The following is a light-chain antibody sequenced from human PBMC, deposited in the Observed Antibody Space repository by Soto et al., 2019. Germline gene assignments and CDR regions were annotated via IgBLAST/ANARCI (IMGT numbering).Light chain of an antibody. CDR1: QSLVHSDGTTY. J-gene: IGKJ5*01. V-gene: IGKV2-30*02. Sequence: DVVMTQSPLSLPVPLGQPASISCSSSQSLVHSDGTTYLSWFQQRPGQSPRRLIYQVSHRDSGVPDRFSGGGSGTDFTLKISRVEAEDVGAYYCMQGTHWPPITFGQGTRLETK. CDR3: MQGTHWPPIT. CDR2: QVS.